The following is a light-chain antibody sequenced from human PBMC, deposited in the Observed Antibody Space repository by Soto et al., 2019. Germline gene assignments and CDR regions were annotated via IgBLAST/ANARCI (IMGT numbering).Light chain of an antibody. CDR1: SSDVGGYNY. J-gene: IGLJ2*01. CDR3: SSYTSSSTRV. Sequence: QSALTQPASVSGSPGQSITISCTGTSSDVGGYNYVSWYQQHPGKATKLMIYDDSNRPSGVSNRFSGYKSGNTASLTISGLKAEDEDYYYCSSYTSSSTRVFGGGTKLTVL. CDR2: DDS. V-gene: IGLV2-14*01.